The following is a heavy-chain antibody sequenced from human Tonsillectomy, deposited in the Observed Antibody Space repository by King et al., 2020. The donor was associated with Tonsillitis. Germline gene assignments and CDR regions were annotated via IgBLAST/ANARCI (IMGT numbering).Heavy chain of an antibody. CDR2: IYPGDSET. Sequence: QLVQSGAEVKKPGESLKISCKGAGYSFTSYLIGWVRQLPGQCLEGRGIIYPGDSETTYSPSFQGQVTISADKSISPAYLQWSSRKASDTAMYYCARLHCSGGNCYSFDYWGQGTLVTVSS. J-gene: IGHJ4*02. V-gene: IGHV5-51*01. CDR3: ARLHCSGGNCYSFDY. CDR1: GYSFTSYL. D-gene: IGHD2-15*01.